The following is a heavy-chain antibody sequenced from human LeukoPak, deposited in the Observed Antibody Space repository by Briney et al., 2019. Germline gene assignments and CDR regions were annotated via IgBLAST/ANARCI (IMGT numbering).Heavy chain of an antibody. Sequence: ASVKVSCKASGFIFTTYGISWVRQAPGQGLEWMGWISPDNGNAHSAPKFQGRVTLTTNTSTTTAYMELSSLRSDDTAVYYCARHYNSPVITWLDPWGQGTLVAVAS. CDR1: GFIFTTYG. CDR3: ARHYNSPVITWLDP. CDR2: ISPDNGNA. V-gene: IGHV1-18*01. D-gene: IGHD3-22*01. J-gene: IGHJ5*02.